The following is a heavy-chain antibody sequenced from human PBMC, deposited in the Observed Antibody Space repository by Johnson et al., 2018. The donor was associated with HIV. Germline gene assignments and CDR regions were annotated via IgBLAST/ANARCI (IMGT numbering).Heavy chain of an antibody. D-gene: IGHD2-2*01. CDR1: GFTFSRYA. CDR3: ATLPGDIVVVPAAQPYDAFDI. Sequence: QVQLVDSAGDVVQPGPSLRLSRPASGFTFSRYAMHCVRQAPGEGLEWVAVISYDGRTKYYADSVKRRFTISRDNSKNTLYLQMNSLRAEDTAVYYWATLPGDIVVVPAAQPYDAFDIWGQGTMVTVSS. CDR2: ISYDGRTK. J-gene: IGHJ3*02. V-gene: IGHV3-30-3*01.